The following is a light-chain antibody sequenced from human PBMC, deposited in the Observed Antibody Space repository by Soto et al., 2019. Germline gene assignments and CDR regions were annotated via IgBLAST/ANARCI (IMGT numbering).Light chain of an antibody. V-gene: IGKV1-39*01. J-gene: IGKJ5*01. CDR3: QQSYSTPIT. Sequence: GDRVTITCRASQSISSYLNWYQQKPGKPPKLLMYAASSLQSGVPSRFSGSGSGTDFILTISSLQPEDFATYYCQQSYSTPITFGQGTRLEIK. CDR1: QSISSY. CDR2: AAS.